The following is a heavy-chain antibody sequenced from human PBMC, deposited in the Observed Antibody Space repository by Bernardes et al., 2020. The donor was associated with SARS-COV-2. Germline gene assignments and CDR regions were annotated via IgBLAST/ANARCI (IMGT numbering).Heavy chain of an antibody. CDR3: ARRRAGSYSLYCMDV. CDR2: IYYSGST. J-gene: IGHJ6*02. V-gene: IGHV4-59*08. CDR1: GGSISSYY. Sequence: SETLSLTCTVSGGSISSYYWSWIRQPPGKGLEWIGYIYYSGSTNYNPSLKSRVTISVDTSKNQFSLKLSSVTAADTAVYYCARRRAGSYSLYCMDVWGQGTTVTVSS. D-gene: IGHD3-10*01.